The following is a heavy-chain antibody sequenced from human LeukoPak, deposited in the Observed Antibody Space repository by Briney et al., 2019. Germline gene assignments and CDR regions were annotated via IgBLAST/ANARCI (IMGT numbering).Heavy chain of an antibody. D-gene: IGHD1-26*01. CDR2: ISESGDKT. Sequence: LGGSLRLSCAASGFTFNNYAMNWVRQAPGKGLEWVSAISESGDKTHYADSVKGRFTISRDNSQNTLYLQMNSLRAEDTALYYCAKQWVDCWGQGTLVTVSS. J-gene: IGHJ4*02. V-gene: IGHV3-23*01. CDR3: AKQWVDC. CDR1: GFTFNNYA.